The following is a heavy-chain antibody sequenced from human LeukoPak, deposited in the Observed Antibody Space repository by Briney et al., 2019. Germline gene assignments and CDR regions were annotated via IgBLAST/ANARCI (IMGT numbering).Heavy chain of an antibody. CDR2: IYSGGST. D-gene: IGHD3-22*01. Sequence: GGSLRLSCAASGFTVSSNYMSWVRQAPGKGLEWVSVIYSGGSTYYADSVKGRFSISRDNSKNTLYLQMNSLRAEDTAVYYCAGYYGKYCYYYMDVWGKGTTVTVSS. CDR1: GFTVSSNY. CDR3: AGYYGKYCYYYMDV. J-gene: IGHJ6*03. V-gene: IGHV3-53*01.